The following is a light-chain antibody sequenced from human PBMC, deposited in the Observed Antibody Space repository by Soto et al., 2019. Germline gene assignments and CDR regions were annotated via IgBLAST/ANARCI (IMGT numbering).Light chain of an antibody. Sequence: QSVLTQPPSASGTPRQGVTISCSGSSSNIGSNSVNWYQQFPGRAPKLLMYYDNQRPSGVPERFSGSKSGTSASLAISGLQSEDEADYFCAAWDNSLNGQVFGTGTKVTVL. CDR2: YDN. J-gene: IGLJ1*01. CDR1: SSNIGSNS. V-gene: IGLV1-44*01. CDR3: AAWDNSLNGQV.